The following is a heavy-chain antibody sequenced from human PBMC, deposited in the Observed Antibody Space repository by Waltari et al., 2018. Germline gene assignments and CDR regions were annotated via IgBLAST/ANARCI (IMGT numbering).Heavy chain of an antibody. CDR1: GGSFSGYY. CDR2: INHSGST. V-gene: IGHV4-34*01. Sequence: QVQLQQWGAGLLKPSETLSLTCAVYGGSFSGYYWSWIRQPPGKGLEWIWEINHSGSTNYNPSLKSRVTISVDTSKNQFSLKLSSVTAADTAVYYCARKSGSGSYYRYYYYMDVWGKGTTVTVSS. J-gene: IGHJ6*03. D-gene: IGHD3-10*01. CDR3: ARKSGSGSYYRYYYYMDV.